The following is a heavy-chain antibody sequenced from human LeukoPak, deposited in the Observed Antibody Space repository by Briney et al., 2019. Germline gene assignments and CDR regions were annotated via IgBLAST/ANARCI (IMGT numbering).Heavy chain of an antibody. CDR2: ISHSGGST. Sequence: PGGSLRLSCAASGFTFSSYAMSRVRQAPRKGLEWVSGISHSGGSTYYADYVKGRFSISRDNSKNTLYLQMSSLTAEDTAVYYCAKDGVNVSGCCYYFDSWGQGTLVTVSS. V-gene: IGHV3-23*01. CDR3: AKDGVNVSGCCYYFDS. J-gene: IGHJ4*02. CDR1: GFTFSSYA. D-gene: IGHD3-10*01.